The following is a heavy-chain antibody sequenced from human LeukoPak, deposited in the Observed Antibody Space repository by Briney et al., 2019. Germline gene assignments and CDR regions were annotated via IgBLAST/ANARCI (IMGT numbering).Heavy chain of an antibody. V-gene: IGHV1-69*04. D-gene: IGHD3-22*01. J-gene: IGHJ4*02. CDR2: IIPILGIA. CDR1: GGTFSSYA. Sequence: SVKVSCKASGGTFSSYAISWVRQAPGQGLEWTGRIIPILGIANYAQKFQGRVTITADKSTSTAYMELSSLRSEDTAVYYCARETLRRYYNSSGYTYYFDYWGQGTLVTVSS. CDR3: ARETLRRYYNSSGYTYYFDY.